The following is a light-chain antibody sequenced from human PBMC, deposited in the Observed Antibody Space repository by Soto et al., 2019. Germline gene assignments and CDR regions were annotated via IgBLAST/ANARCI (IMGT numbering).Light chain of an antibody. V-gene: IGKV1-39*01. CDR2: AAS. Sequence: DIQMTQSPSSLSASVGDRVTITCRAGQSISTYLNWYQQKPGKAPNLLIYAASSLQGGVPSRLSGSGSGTDFTLTISSLQPEDFATYYCQQSYSTPYTFGQGTKVEIK. CDR3: QQSYSTPYT. J-gene: IGKJ2*01. CDR1: QSISTY.